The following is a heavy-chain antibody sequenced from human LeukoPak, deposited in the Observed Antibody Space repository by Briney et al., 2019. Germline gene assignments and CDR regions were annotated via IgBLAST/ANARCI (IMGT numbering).Heavy chain of an antibody. V-gene: IGHV4-34*01. Sequence: SETLSLTCAAYGGSFSGYYWSWIRQPPGKGLEWIGEINHSGSTNYNPSLKSRVTISVDTSKNQFSLKLSSVTAADTAVYYCARGLGYWGQGTLVTVSS. D-gene: IGHD3-16*01. CDR1: GGSFSGYY. J-gene: IGHJ4*02. CDR2: INHSGST. CDR3: ARGLGY.